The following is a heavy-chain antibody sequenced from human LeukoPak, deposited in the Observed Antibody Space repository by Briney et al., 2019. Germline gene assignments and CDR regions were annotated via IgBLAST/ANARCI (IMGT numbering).Heavy chain of an antibody. CDR3: AKDADFEYSTSPDH. Sequence: GGSLRLSCAASGFIFSNYAMNWVRQGSGKGLEWVSSISDSGRGTYYADFVQGRFIISRDNSKSTVYLQMNSLRAEDTAIYFCAKDADFEYSTSPDHWGQGTLVTVSS. V-gene: IGHV3-23*01. J-gene: IGHJ4*02. CDR2: ISDSGRGT. CDR1: GFIFSNYA. D-gene: IGHD2/OR15-2a*01.